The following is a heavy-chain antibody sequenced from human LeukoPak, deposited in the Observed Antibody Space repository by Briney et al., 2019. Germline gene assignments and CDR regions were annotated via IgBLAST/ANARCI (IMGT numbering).Heavy chain of an antibody. Sequence: NPSETLSLTCAVYGGSFSGYYWSWIRQPPGKGLEWFGEINHSGSTNYTPSLKSRVTISVDTSKSQFSLKLDSVTAADTAVYYCAGINSGYDNWFDSWGQGTLVTVSS. D-gene: IGHD5-12*01. V-gene: IGHV4-34*01. CDR2: INHSGST. CDR3: AGINSGYDNWFDS. J-gene: IGHJ5*01. CDR1: GGSFSGYY.